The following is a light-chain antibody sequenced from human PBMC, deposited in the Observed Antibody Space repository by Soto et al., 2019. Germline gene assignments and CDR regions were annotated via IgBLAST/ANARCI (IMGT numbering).Light chain of an antibody. CDR3: QQYNSYSGT. CDR2: KAS. V-gene: IGKV1-5*03. CDR1: QSISSW. Sequence: DIQMTQSPSTLSASVGDRVTITCRASQSISSWLAWYQQKPGKAPKLLIYKASSLESGVPSRFSGSGSGTEFTLTISSLQPDDFATYHCQQYNSYSGTFGQGTKLEIK. J-gene: IGKJ2*01.